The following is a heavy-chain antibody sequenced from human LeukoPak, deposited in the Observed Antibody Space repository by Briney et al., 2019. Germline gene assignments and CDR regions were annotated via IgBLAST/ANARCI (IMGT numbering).Heavy chain of an antibody. V-gene: IGHV4-59*01. Sequence: SETLTLTCTVPGGFISSYYWSWIRQPPGKGLESIRYIHYSGSSNYNPSLKSRVTISVDTSKNQFSLKMSSVAAADTAGYYCARAYYGDWWRGYLNGFDQWGQGTLVTVYS. CDR3: ARAYYGDWWRGYLNGFDQ. CDR1: GGFISSYY. J-gene: IGHJ5*02. CDR2: IHYSGSS. D-gene: IGHD3-3*01.